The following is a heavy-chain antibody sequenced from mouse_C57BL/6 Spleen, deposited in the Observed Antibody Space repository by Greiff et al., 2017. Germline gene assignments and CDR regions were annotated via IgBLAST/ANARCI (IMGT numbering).Heavy chain of an antibody. J-gene: IGHJ2*01. CDR1: GYTFTDYY. D-gene: IGHD2-4*01. Sequence: EVQLQQSGPELVKPGASVKISCKASGYTFTDYYMNWVKQSHGKSLEWIGDINPNNGGTSYNQKFKGKATLTVDKSSSTAYMELRSLTSEDSAVYYCARSGIYYDYDWFDYWGQGTTLTVSS. CDR3: ARSGIYYDYDWFDY. CDR2: INPNNGGT. V-gene: IGHV1-26*01.